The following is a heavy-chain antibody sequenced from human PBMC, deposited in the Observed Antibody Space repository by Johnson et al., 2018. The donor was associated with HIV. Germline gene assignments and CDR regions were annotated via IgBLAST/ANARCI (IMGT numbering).Heavy chain of an antibody. D-gene: IGHD1-26*01. Sequence: EVQLVESGGGLVKPGGSLRLSCAASGFIFSDYYMSWIRQAPGKGLEWVSVIYSGGSTYYADSVKGRFTISRDNSKNTLYLQMNSLRAEDTAVYYCARAKGGSYSDEQGAFDIWGQGTMVTVSS. CDR1: GFIFSDYY. J-gene: IGHJ3*02. CDR3: ARAKGGSYSDEQGAFDI. CDR2: IYSGGST. V-gene: IGHV3-66*01.